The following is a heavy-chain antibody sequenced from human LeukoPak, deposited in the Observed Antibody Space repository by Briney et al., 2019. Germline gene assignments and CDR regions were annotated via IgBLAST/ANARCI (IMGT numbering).Heavy chain of an antibody. J-gene: IGHJ6*02. CDR3: ARGYYYYGLDV. CDR2: MSPSSGNR. V-gene: IGHV1-8*01. Sequence: ASVKVSCKASGYTFTTYDINWVRQAPRQGLEWMGWMSPSSGNRGYAQKFQGRVTMTRDTSVSTAYMELSSLRSDDTAVYYCARGYYYYGLDVWGQGTTVTVSS. CDR1: GYTFTTYD.